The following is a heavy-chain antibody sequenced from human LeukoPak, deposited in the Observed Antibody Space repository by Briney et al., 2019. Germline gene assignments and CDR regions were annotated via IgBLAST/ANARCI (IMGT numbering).Heavy chain of an antibody. V-gene: IGHV1-8*02. Sequence: ASVKVSCKASGGTFSSYAISWVRQAPGQGLEWMGWMNPNSGNTGYAQKFQGRVTMTRNTSISTAYMELSSLRSEDTAVYYCARGPYYDILTGYLLDYWGQGTLVTVSS. J-gene: IGHJ4*02. CDR3: ARGPYYDILTGYLLDY. CDR1: GGTFSSYA. CDR2: MNPNSGNT. D-gene: IGHD3-9*01.